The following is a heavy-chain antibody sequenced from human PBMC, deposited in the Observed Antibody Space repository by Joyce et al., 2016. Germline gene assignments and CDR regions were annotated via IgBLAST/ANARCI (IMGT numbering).Heavy chain of an antibody. V-gene: IGHV4-39*01. D-gene: IGHD5-18*01. CDR3: ASPGDSYPTD. J-gene: IGHJ4*02. CDR2: VYYSGTT. CDR1: GGSIESSRYY. Sequence: QLRLQESGPGQVKPSETLSLTCIVSGGSIESSRYYWGWIRQPPGKGLEWMGTVYYSGTTYYNPSLRSRVTISVDTSKNQFSLKLDSVTAADTAIYYCASPGDSYPTDWGQGILVTVSS.